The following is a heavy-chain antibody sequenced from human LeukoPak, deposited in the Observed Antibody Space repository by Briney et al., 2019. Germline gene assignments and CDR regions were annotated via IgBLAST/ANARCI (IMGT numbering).Heavy chain of an antibody. V-gene: IGHV1-69*13. J-gene: IGHJ4*02. CDR3: ALWSGYRGVDY. CDR1: GGTFSSYA. CDR2: IIPIFGTA. D-gene: IGHD3-3*01. Sequence: ASVKVSCKASGGTFSSYAISWVRQAPGQGLEWMGGIIPIFGTANYAQMFQGRVTITADESTSTAYMELSSLRSEDTAVYYCALWSGYRGVDYWGQGTLVTVSS.